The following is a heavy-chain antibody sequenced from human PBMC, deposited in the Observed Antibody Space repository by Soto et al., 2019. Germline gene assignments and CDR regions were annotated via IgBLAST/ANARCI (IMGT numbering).Heavy chain of an antibody. CDR3: ARFSGSYYYAMDV. J-gene: IGHJ6*02. CDR2: INHSGVT. Sequence: QVQLQQWGAGLLKPSGTLSLTCAVYGGSFSGYYWSWIRQPPGKGLEWIGEINHSGVTNYKPSLKRRVTISGDTSKNQFSLQLKSVTAADTALYYCARFSGSYYYAMDVWGPGSTVTVSS. D-gene: IGHD6-19*01. CDR1: GGSFSGYY. V-gene: IGHV4-34*01.